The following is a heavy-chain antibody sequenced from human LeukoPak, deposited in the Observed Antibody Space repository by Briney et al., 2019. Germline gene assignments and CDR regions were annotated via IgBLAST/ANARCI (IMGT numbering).Heavy chain of an antibody. Sequence: ASVKVSCKASGGTFSSYAISWVRQAPGQGLEWMGRIIPILGIANYAQKFQGRVTITADKSTSTAYMELSSLRSEDTAVYYCASNKKLCLGELNGRDVWGKGPTVPVS. J-gene: IGHJ6*04. CDR2: IIPILGIA. D-gene: IGHD3-16*01. V-gene: IGHV1-69*04. CDR3: ASNKKLCLGELNGRDV. CDR1: GGTFSSYA.